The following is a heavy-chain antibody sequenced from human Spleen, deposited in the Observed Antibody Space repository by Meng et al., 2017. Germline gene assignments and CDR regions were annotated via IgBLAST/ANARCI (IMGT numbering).Heavy chain of an antibody. Sequence: SETLSLTCTVSGGSVSSGIYYWNWIRQPPGKGLEWIGYIYSSGSTNYNPSVKSRVTISLDTSNNQFSLTPRSVTAADTAVYYCARDSGWSIIVSHYGMDVWGQGTTVTVSS. J-gene: IGHJ6*02. CDR3: ARDSGWSIIVSHYGMDV. CDR2: IYSSGST. CDR1: GGSVSSGIYY. D-gene: IGHD2-8*02. V-gene: IGHV4-61*01.